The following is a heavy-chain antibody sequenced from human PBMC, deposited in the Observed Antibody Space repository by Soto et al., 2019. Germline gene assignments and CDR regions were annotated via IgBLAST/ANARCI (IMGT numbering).Heavy chain of an antibody. CDR2: MNPNNGRT. V-gene: IGHV1-8*01. Sequence: QVQLVQSGAEVKKPGASVKVSCKPSGYTFSSSDINWVRQATGQGLEWMGWMNPNNGRTGYAQKFQGRVTLTRNTSISTAYMELSSLRSDDTAVYDCARGPPLSDCSSTSCPESYYYYMDVWAKGATVTVSS. CDR3: ARGPPLSDCSSTSCPESYYYYMDV. CDR1: GYTFSSSD. J-gene: IGHJ6*03. D-gene: IGHD2-2*01.